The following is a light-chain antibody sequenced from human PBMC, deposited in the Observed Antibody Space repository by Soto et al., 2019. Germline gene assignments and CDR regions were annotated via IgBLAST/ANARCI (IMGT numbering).Light chain of an antibody. CDR2: GAS. V-gene: IGKV1-6*01. CDR3: LQDDKYPRT. Sequence: AIQMTQSPSSLSASVGDRVTITCRASQGIRNDLAWYQQKPGKAPKLLIYGASNLQSGVPSRFSGGGSGTDFTFTISSLQPEDVATYYCLQDDKYPRTFGQGTQVEIK. CDR1: QGIRND. J-gene: IGKJ1*01.